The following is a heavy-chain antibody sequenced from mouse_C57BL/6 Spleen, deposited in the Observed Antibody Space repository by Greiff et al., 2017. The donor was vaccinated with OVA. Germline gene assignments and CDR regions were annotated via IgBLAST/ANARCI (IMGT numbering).Heavy chain of an antibody. CDR2: ISSGSSTI. V-gene: IGHV5-17*01. CDR1: GFTFSDYG. J-gene: IGHJ3*01. Sequence: DVMLVESGGGLVKPGGSLKLSCAASGFTFSDYGMHWVRQAPEKGLEWVAYISSGSSTIYYADTVKGRFTISRDNAKNTLFLQMTSLRSEDTAMYYCARQGIYDGYYSWFAYWGQGTLVTVSA. CDR3: ARQGIYDGYYSWFAY. D-gene: IGHD2-3*01.